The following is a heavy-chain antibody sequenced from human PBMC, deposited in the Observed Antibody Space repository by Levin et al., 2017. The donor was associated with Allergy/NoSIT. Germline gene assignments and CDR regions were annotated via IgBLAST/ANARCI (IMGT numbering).Heavy chain of an antibody. Sequence: SQTLSLTCTVSGGSISSYYWSWIRQPPGKGLEWIGYIYYSGSTNYNPSLKSRVTISVDTSKNQFSLKLSSVTAADTAVYYCARDTYYYGSGSWGGDYMDGWGKGTTVTVSS. D-gene: IGHD3-10*01. CDR3: ARDTYYYGSGSWGGDYMDG. V-gene: IGHV4-59*01. CDR2: IYYSGST. J-gene: IGHJ6*03. CDR1: GGSISSYY.